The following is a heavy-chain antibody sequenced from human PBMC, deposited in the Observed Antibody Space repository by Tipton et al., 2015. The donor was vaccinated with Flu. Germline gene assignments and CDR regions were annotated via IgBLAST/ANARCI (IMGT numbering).Heavy chain of an antibody. J-gene: IGHJ6*02. CDR1: GGSISSYY. CDR3: ARGKIVEGPITMARDPYNYNGMDV. Sequence: LRLSCTVSGGSISSYYWSWIRQSAGKGLEWIGYIYYTGSTYYNPSLKSPVTISVDTSKNQFSLRLSSVTAADTAVYYCARGKIVEGPITMARDPYNYNGMDVWGQGTTVTVSS. CDR2: IYYTGST. D-gene: IGHD3-10*01. V-gene: IGHV4-59*06.